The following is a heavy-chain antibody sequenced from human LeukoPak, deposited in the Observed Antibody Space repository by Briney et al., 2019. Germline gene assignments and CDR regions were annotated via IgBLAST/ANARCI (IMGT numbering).Heavy chain of an antibody. CDR3: ARDLGIFGDFDY. D-gene: IGHD3-3*01. CDR1: GFSFSNFG. V-gene: IGHV3-30*02. J-gene: IGHJ4*02. CDR2: IRYDGSNE. Sequence: PGGSLRHSCTTSGFSFSNFGMHWVRQAPDKGLEWLAFIRYDGSNEYSADSVKGRFTISRDNSRNTLFLQMDSLRSEDTAVYYCARDLGIFGDFDYWGQGTLVIVSS.